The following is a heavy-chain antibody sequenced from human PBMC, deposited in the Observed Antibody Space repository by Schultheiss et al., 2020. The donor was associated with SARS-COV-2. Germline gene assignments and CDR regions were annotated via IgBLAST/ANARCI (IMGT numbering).Heavy chain of an antibody. V-gene: IGHV3-74*01. Sequence: GGSLRLSCAASGFTFSSYAMSWVRQAPGKGLVWVSRINSDGSSTSYADSVKGRFTISRDNAKNTLYLQMNSLRAEDTAVYYCARDPELRFLEWLTGTYYYYYYMDVWGKGTTVTVSS. D-gene: IGHD3-3*01. J-gene: IGHJ6*03. CDR2: INSDGSST. CDR3: ARDPELRFLEWLTGTYYYYYYMDV. CDR1: GFTFSSYA.